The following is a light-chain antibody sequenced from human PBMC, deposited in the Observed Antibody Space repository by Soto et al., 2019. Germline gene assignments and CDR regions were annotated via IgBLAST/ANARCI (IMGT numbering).Light chain of an antibody. CDR1: QSISRY. V-gene: IGKV3-11*01. CDR3: QQRLSWPPLT. Sequence: EIVLTQSPATLSLSPGERATLSCRASQSISRYLAWYQQKPGQAPRLLIHDASNRATGIPARFSASGSETDFTLTISSLEPEDFAVYYCQQRLSWPPLTFGGGTKVENK. J-gene: IGKJ4*01. CDR2: DAS.